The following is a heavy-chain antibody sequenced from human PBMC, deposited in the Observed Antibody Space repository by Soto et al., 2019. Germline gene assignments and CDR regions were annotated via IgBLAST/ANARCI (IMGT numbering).Heavy chain of an antibody. Sequence: GGSLRLSCAASGLAFSDHYMDWVRQAPGKGLEWVGRSRNKLNSYITECAASVKGRFTISRDDSKNSLYLQMKSLISADTAVYYCARVPVVMTAIQGAYFDYWGQGTLVTVSS. CDR1: GLAFSDHY. CDR2: SRNKLNSYIT. D-gene: IGHD2-21*02. V-gene: IGHV3-72*01. CDR3: ARVPVVMTAIQGAYFDY. J-gene: IGHJ4*02.